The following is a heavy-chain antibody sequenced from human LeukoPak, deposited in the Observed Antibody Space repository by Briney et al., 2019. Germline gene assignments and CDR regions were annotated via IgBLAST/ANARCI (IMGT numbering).Heavy chain of an antibody. CDR2: ISGSGGST. D-gene: IGHD3-22*01. Sequence: GSLRLSCAASGFTFSSYAMSWVRQAPGKGLEWVSAISGSGGSTYYADSVKGRFTISRDNSKNTLYLQMNSLRAEDTAVYYCAKVTDSSGYYPTFDYWGQGTLVTVSS. J-gene: IGHJ4*02. CDR3: AKVTDSSGYYPTFDY. CDR1: GFTFSSYA. V-gene: IGHV3-23*01.